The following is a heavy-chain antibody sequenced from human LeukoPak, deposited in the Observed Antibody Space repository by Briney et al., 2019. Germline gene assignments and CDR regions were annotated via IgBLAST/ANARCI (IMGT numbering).Heavy chain of an antibody. D-gene: IGHD6-19*01. Sequence: GGSLRLSCAASGLTFSSYDMSWVRQTPVKGLEWVSAISVSGGSTFYADSVKGRFIISRDNSKNTLYLQMNSLRAEDTAVYYCSNGAGGNAFAIWGPGTMVIVSS. V-gene: IGHV3-23*01. J-gene: IGHJ3*02. CDR1: GLTFSSYD. CDR3: SNGAGGNAFAI. CDR2: ISVSGGST.